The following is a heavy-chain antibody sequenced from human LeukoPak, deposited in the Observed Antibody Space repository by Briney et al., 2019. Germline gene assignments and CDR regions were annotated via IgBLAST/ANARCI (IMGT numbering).Heavy chain of an antibody. J-gene: IGHJ4*02. CDR3: AGGYDSSGYYQLVY. Sequence: SETLSLTCSVSGYSISSGYYWGWIRPPPGKGLEWIGSINHSGSTNYNPSLKSRVTISVDTSKNQFSLKLSSVTAADTAVYYCAGGYDSSGYYQLVYWGQGTLVTVSS. V-gene: IGHV4-38-2*02. D-gene: IGHD3-22*01. CDR1: GYSISSGYY. CDR2: INHSGST.